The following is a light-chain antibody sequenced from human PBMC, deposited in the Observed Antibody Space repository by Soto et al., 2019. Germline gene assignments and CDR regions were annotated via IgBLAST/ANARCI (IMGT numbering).Light chain of an antibody. V-gene: IGKV1-5*01. CDR2: DAS. Sequence: DIQMTQSPSTLSASVGDRVTITCRASQSISSWLAWYQQKPGKAPKLLIYDASSLESGVPSSFSGSGSGTEFTLTISSLQPDDFSTYYCQQYHSYPWTFGQGTKVEIK. J-gene: IGKJ1*01. CDR1: QSISSW. CDR3: QQYHSYPWT.